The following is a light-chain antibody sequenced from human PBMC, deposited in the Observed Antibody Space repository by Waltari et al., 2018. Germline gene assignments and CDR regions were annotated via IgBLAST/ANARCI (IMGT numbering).Light chain of an antibody. V-gene: IGLV3-19*01. CDR3: AAWDDSLNGPV. J-gene: IGLJ2*01. CDR1: SLRSYY. Sequence: TCQGDSLRSYYASWYQQKPGQAPVLVIYGKNNRPSGIPDRFSGSKSGTSASLAISGLQSKDEADYYCAAWDDSLNGPVFGGGTNLSVL. CDR2: GKN.